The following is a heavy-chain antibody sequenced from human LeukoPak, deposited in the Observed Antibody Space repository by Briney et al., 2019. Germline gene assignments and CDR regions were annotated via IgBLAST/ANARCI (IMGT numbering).Heavy chain of an antibody. V-gene: IGHV4-34*01. CDR1: GGSFSGYY. D-gene: IGHD6-13*01. CDR2: INHSGST. Sequence: SETLSLTCAVYGGSFSGYYWSWICQPPGKGLEWIGEINHSGSTNYNPSLKSRVTISVDTSKNQFSLKLSSVTAADTAVYYCARLQQQLRNRAGLDYWGQGTLVTVSS. J-gene: IGHJ4*02. CDR3: ARLQQQLRNRAGLDY.